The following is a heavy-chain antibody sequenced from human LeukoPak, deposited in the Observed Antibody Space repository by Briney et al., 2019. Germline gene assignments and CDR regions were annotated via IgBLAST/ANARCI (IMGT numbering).Heavy chain of an antibody. CDR1: GFTFSSG. CDR2: IPYDGNHK. J-gene: IGHJ4*02. CDR3: AKGELHFNTCSFDY. V-gene: IGHV3-30*18. D-gene: IGHD1-26*01. Sequence: GTSLRLSCAASGFTFSSGMHWVRQAPGKGLEWVAVIPYDGNHKYYGDSVKGRFTISRDNSRNTLYLQMDSLKTEDTAVYYCAKGELHFNTCSFDYWGQGTLVTVSS.